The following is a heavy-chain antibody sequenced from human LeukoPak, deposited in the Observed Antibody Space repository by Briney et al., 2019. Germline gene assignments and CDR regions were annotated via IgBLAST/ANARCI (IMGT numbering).Heavy chain of an antibody. D-gene: IGHD3-10*01. CDR2: IKQDGSAK. V-gene: IGHV3-7*01. J-gene: IGHJ6*02. CDR3: ARGYSPITMVRGVIKVSYYYGMDV. CDR1: GFTFSNYW. Sequence: GGSLRLSCAASGFTFSNYWMSWVRQAPGKGLEWVANIKQDGSAKSYVDSVKGRFTISRDNAKNSLYLQMNSLRAEDTAVYYCARGYSPITMVRGVIKVSYYYGMDVWGQGTTVTVSS.